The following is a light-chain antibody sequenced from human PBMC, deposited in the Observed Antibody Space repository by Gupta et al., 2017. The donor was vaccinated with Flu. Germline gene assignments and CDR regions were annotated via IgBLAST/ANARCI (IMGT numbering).Light chain of an antibody. CDR3: SADTSSSNRV. CDR2: EVS. J-gene: IGLJ2*01. V-gene: IGLV2-14*01. CDR1: SSDVGGYNY. Sequence: SALTQPASVSGSPVQSITISCTGTSSDVGGYNYVSWYQQHPGKAPKLMIYEVSKRAAGVSNRFSGSKSGNTASLTISGPQAEDEADYYCSADTSSSNRVFGGGTKLTVL.